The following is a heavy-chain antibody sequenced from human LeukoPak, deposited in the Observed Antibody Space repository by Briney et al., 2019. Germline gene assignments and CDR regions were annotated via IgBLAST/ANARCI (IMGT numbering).Heavy chain of an antibody. Sequence: GGSLRLSCAASGYTFSSYEMNWVRQAPGKGLEWVSYISSSGSTIYYADSVKGRFTISRDNAKNSLYLQMNSLRAEDTAVYYCARRSSRSFHYWGQGTLVTVSS. CDR3: ARRSSRSFHY. D-gene: IGHD2-2*01. V-gene: IGHV3-48*03. CDR2: ISSSGSTI. CDR1: GYTFSSYE. J-gene: IGHJ4*02.